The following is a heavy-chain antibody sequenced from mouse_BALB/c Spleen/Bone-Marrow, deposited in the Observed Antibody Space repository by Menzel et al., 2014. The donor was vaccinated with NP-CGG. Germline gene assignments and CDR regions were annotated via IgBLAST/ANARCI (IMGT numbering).Heavy chain of an antibody. D-gene: IGHD2-10*02. CDR2: INPGSSTI. CDR1: GLDFSRYW. Sequence: EVQLVESGGGLVQPGGSLNLSCAASGLDFSRYWMSWARQAPGKGQEWIGEINPGSSTINYTPSLKDKFIISRDNAKNTLYLQMSKVRSEDTALYYCARLAVWGAMDYWGQGTSVTVSS. CDR3: ARLAVWGAMDY. J-gene: IGHJ4*01. V-gene: IGHV4-2*02.